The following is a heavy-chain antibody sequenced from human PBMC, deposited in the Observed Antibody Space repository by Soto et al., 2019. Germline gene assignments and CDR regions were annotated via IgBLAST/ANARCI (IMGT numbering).Heavy chain of an antibody. CDR3: ATVALRYYFDSSGNTTVFDY. CDR2: FDPEDGET. D-gene: IGHD3-22*01. V-gene: IGHV1-24*01. J-gene: IGHJ4*02. Sequence: ASVKVSCKVSGYTLTELSMHWVRQAPGKGLEWMGGFDPEDGETIYAQKFQGRVTMTEDTSTDTAYMELSSLRSEDTAVYYCATVALRYYFDSSGNTTVFDYWGQGNLVTVSS. CDR1: GYTLTELS.